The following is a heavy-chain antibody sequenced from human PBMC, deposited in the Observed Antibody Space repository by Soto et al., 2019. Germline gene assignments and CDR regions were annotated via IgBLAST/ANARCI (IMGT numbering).Heavy chain of an antibody. CDR3: ARVSDYDSSGYPDY. J-gene: IGHJ4*02. D-gene: IGHD3-22*01. Sequence: QVQLQESGPGLVKPSETLSLTCTVSGGSISSYYWSWIRQPAGKGLEWIGRIYTSGSTNYNPSLKSRVTMSVDTSKNQFSLQLSSVTAADTAVYYCARVSDYDSSGYPDYWGQGTLVTVSS. V-gene: IGHV4-4*07. CDR2: IYTSGST. CDR1: GGSISSYY.